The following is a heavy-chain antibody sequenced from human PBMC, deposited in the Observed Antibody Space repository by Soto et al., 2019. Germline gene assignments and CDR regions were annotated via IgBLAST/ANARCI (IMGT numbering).Heavy chain of an antibody. D-gene: IGHD3-10*02. V-gene: IGHV4-59*01. J-gene: IGHJ5*01. CDR1: GGSLNSYY. Sequence: SETLSLTCTVSGGSLNSYYWTWIRQSPGKGLEWIGYVSSTGSTNYNPSLKSRVILSLDTSTSEVSLSLTSVTAADAAVYFCARFSPSRMFYDSQPRCIVSRGQGIMVTGFS. CDR2: VSSTGST. CDR3: ARFSPSRMFYDSQPRCIVS.